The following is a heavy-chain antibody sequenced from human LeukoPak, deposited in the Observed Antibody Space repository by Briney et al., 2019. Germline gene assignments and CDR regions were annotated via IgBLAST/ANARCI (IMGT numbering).Heavy chain of an antibody. Sequence: SGTLSLTCAVSGGSISSSNWWSWVRQPPGKGLEWIGEIYHSGSTNYSPSLKSRVTISVDKSKNQFSLKLSSVTAADTAVYYCVREILYCSGGSCYRGPFDNWGQGTLVTVSA. CDR2: IYHSGST. D-gene: IGHD2-15*01. V-gene: IGHV4-4*02. CDR3: VREILYCSGGSCYRGPFDN. J-gene: IGHJ4*02. CDR1: GGSISSSNW.